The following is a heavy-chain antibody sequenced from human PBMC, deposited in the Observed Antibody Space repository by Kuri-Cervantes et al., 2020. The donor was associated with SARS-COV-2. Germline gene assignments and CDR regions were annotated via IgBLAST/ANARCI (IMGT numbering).Heavy chain of an antibody. CDR1: GFTFSSYD. V-gene: IGHV3-13*03. CDR2: IGTAGDT. D-gene: IGHD4-23*01. Sequence: GESLKISCAACGFTFSSYDMHWVRQATGKGLEWVSAIGTAGDTYYPGSVKGQLTTSRENAKNSLYLQMNSLRAGDTAVYYCARGGNPAWNMDVWGKGTTVPSP. CDR3: ARGGNPAWNMDV. J-gene: IGHJ6*03.